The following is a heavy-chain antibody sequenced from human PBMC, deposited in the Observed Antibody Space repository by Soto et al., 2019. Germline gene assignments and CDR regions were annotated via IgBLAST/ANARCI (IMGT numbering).Heavy chain of an antibody. Sequence: TSETLSLTCTVSGVSISNGDYYWNWIRQTPGKGLEWIGYIYNGGPTYYNPSLESRPSLSVDTSGNQFSLRLSSVTAADTAIYYCARSLEYGIPFDKWGQGTLVTVSS. D-gene: IGHD2-8*01. V-gene: IGHV4-30-4*01. CDR2: IYNGGPT. CDR3: ARSLEYGIPFDK. CDR1: GVSISNGDYY. J-gene: IGHJ4*02.